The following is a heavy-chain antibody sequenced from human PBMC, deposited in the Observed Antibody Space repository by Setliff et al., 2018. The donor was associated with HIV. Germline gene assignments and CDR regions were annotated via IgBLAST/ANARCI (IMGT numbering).Heavy chain of an antibody. D-gene: IGHD6-13*01. CDR1: GFTFSSHG. V-gene: IGHV3-30*02. Sequence: GGSLRLSCAASGFTFSSHGMHWVRQAPGKGLEWVAFIRYDGSDKQYADSVKGRFAISRDNSKNTLYLQMNSLRTEDTAVYYCARNLYSSRWSPLDYWGQGTLVTVSS. J-gene: IGHJ4*02. CDR3: ARNLYSSRWSPLDY. CDR2: IRYDGSDK.